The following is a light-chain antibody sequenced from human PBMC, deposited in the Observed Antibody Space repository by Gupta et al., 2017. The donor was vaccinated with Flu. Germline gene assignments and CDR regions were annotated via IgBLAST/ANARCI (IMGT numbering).Light chain of an antibody. J-gene: IGLJ1*01. CDR3: SSYSSSSTLFV. CDR1: SSDVGGYNY. Sequence: QSALTQPASVSGSPGQSITIPCTGTSSDVGGYNYVSWYQQHPGIAPKLMIYEVSNRPSGVSNRFSGSKSGNTASLTISGLQAEDESDYYCSSYSSSSTLFVFGTGTKVTVL. V-gene: IGLV2-14*01. CDR2: EVS.